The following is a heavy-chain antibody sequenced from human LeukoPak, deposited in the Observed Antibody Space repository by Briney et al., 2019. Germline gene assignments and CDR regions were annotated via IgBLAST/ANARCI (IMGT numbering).Heavy chain of an antibody. CDR1: GGSISSYY. CDR3: AKTWYSSSWAGYFDY. D-gene: IGHD6-13*01. CDR2: IYYSGST. V-gene: IGHV4-59*04. Sequence: SETLSLTCSVSGGSISSYYWSWIRQPPGKGLEWIGYIYYSGSTYYNPSLKSRVTISVDTSKNQFSLKLSSVTAADTAVYYCAKTWYSSSWAGYFDYWGQGTLVTVSS. J-gene: IGHJ4*02.